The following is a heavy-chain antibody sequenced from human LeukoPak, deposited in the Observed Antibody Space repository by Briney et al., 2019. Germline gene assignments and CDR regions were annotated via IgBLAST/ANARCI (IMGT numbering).Heavy chain of an antibody. D-gene: IGHD3-22*01. Sequence: GASVKVSCKAPRGTLDSYGISWVRQAPGQGLEWMGGVMAIFGGVKYGQKFQGRATITTDASTSTAYMELRSLTSEDTGIYYCARGELGDRSGFSFFDYWGQGTLVTVSS. J-gene: IGHJ4*02. V-gene: IGHV1-69*05. CDR2: VMAIFGGV. CDR3: ARGELGDRSGFSFFDY. CDR1: RGTLDSYG.